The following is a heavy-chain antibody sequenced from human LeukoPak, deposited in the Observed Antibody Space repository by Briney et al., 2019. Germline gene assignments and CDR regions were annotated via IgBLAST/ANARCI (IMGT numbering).Heavy chain of an antibody. CDR2: IRYDGSNK. Sequence: GGSLRLSCAASGFTFSSYAMSWVRQAPGKGLEWVAFIRYDGSNKYYADSVRGRFTISRDNPKNTLYLQMNSLRTEDTAAYYCAKLGTYWGQGALVTVSS. V-gene: IGHV3-30*02. CDR1: GFTFSSYA. CDR3: AKLGTY. D-gene: IGHD7-27*01. J-gene: IGHJ4*02.